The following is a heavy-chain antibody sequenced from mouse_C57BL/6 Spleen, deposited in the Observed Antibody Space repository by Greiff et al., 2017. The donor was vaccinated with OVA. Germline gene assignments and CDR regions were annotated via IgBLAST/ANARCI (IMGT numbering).Heavy chain of an antibody. D-gene: IGHD1-1*01. CDR3: ARRDYGSPRAMDY. J-gene: IGHJ4*01. Sequence: VQLQQSGAELVKPGASVKISCKASGYAFSSYWMNWVKQRPGKGLEWIGQIYPGDGDTNYNGKFKGKATLTADKSSSTAYMQLSSLTSEDSAVYFCARRDYGSPRAMDYWGQGTSVTVSS. CDR2: IYPGDGDT. CDR1: GYAFSSYW. V-gene: IGHV1-80*01.